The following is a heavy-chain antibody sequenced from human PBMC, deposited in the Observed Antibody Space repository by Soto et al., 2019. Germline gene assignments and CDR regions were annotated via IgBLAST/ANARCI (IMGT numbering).Heavy chain of an antibody. CDR1: GYSFTNND. Sequence: GASVKVSCKASGYSFTNNDVSWVRQATGQGLEWMGGIIPIFGTANYAQKFQGRVTITADESTSTAYMELSSLRSEDTAVYYCARGPYNWNYIPNWFDPWGQGTLVTVSS. J-gene: IGHJ5*02. CDR2: IIPIFGTA. D-gene: IGHD1-7*01. CDR3: ARGPYNWNYIPNWFDP. V-gene: IGHV1-69*13.